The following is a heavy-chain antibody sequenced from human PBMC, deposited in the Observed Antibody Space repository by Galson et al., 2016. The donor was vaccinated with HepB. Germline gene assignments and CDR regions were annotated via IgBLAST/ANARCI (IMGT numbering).Heavy chain of an antibody. D-gene: IGHD2-2*01. CDR3: AKGFCISTGCYAGFAGYHYMDV. CDR1: GFNFASYW. Sequence: SLRLSCAASGFNFASYWMHWVRQGPGKGLVWVSRINSDGSDTTYADSVKGRFTISRDNAKNKLYLQMNSLRAEDTAVYYCAKGFCISTGCYAGFAGYHYMDVWGKGTTVTVSS. CDR2: INSDGSDT. J-gene: IGHJ6*03. V-gene: IGHV3-74*03.